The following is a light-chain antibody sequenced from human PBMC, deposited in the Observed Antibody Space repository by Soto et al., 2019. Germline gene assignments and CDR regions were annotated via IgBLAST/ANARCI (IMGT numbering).Light chain of an antibody. J-gene: IGKJ4*01. V-gene: IGKV3-15*01. CDR1: QSVRNN. Sequence: EIVMTQSPATLSVSPGERATLSCRASQSVRNNLAWYQQKSGQAPRLLIYGASTRANGIPARFSGSGSGTEFTLTIGSLQSEDFAVYYCQQYDNSPLTFGGGTKV. CDR3: QQYDNSPLT. CDR2: GAS.